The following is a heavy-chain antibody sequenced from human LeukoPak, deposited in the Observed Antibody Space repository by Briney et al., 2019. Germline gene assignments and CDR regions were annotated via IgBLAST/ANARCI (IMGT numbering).Heavy chain of an antibody. CDR2: ISSSGSTI. CDR3: ARSAFDPELYYFDY. V-gene: IGHV3-48*03. Sequence: GGSLRLSCAASGFTFSSHEMNWVRQAPGKGLEWVSYISSSGSTIYYADSVKGRFTISRDNAKNSLYLQMNSLRAEDTAVYYCARSAFDPELYYFDYWGQGTLVTVSS. CDR1: GFTFSSHE. D-gene: IGHD3-9*01. J-gene: IGHJ4*02.